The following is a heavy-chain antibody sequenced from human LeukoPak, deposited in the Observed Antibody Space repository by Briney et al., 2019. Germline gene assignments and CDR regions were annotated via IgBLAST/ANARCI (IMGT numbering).Heavy chain of an antibody. V-gene: IGHV4-34*01. Sequence: SATLSLTCAVYGGSFSVYYWRWIRQPPGKGLEWIGEINHSGSTNNNPSLKSRVTISVDTAKNQFSLKLSSVTAADTAVYYCARRRYSLDYFDYWGQGTLVTVSS. CDR1: GGSFSVYY. J-gene: IGHJ4*02. D-gene: IGHD6-13*01. CDR2: INHSGST. CDR3: ARRRYSLDYFDY.